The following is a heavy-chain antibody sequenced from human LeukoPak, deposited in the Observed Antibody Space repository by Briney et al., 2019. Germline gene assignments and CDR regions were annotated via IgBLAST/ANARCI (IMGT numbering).Heavy chain of an antibody. CDR3: ASYVANKGQNPIDY. J-gene: IGHJ4*02. D-gene: IGHD5-12*01. Sequence: ASVKVSCKASGGTFSSYAISWVRQAPGQGLEWMGRIIPILGIANYAQKFQGRVTITADKSTSTAYMELSSLRSEDTAVYYCASYVANKGQNPIDYWGQGTLVTVSS. CDR1: GGTFSSYA. CDR2: IIPILGIA. V-gene: IGHV1-69*04.